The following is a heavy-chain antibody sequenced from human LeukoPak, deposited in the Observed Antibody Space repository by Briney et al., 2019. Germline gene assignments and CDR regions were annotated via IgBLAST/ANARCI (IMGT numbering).Heavy chain of an antibody. Sequence: GGSLRLSCAASGLTFDVYAVHWVRQTPGKGLEWVSGITWSNGEIAYADSVKGRFTISRDNAKMYLQMNSLRTEDTAVYYCAKSLRNGSGWASDYWGQGTLVTVSS. D-gene: IGHD6-19*01. J-gene: IGHJ4*02. CDR2: ITWSNGEI. V-gene: IGHV3-9*01. CDR3: AKSLRNGSGWASDY. CDR1: GLTFDVYA.